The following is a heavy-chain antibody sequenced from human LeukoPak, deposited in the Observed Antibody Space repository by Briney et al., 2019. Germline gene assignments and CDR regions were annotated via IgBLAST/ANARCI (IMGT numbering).Heavy chain of an antibody. V-gene: IGHV1-24*01. D-gene: IGHD3-22*01. CDR1: GYTLTELS. CDR3: ATEVWYYYDSSGYYPNFHFDY. J-gene: IGHJ4*02. CDR2: FDPEDGET. Sequence: ASVKVSCKVSGYTLTELSMHWVRQASGKGLEWMGGFDPEDGETIYAQKFQGRVTMTEDTSTDTAYMELSSLRSEDTAVYYCATEVWYYYDSSGYYPNFHFDYWGQGTLVTVSS.